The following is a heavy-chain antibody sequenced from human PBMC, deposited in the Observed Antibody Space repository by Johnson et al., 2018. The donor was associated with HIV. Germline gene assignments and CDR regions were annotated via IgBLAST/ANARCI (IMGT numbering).Heavy chain of an antibody. D-gene: IGHD2/OR15-2a*01. CDR1: GFSFSRYA. J-gene: IGHJ3*02. V-gene: IGHV3-30*04. CDR3: AKAFSTFHDAFDI. Sequence: QVQLVESGGGVVQPGRSLRLSCEASGFSFSRYAMHWVRQAPGKGLEWVAVISYDGSNKYYADSVKGRFTISRDNSKNTLYLQMNSLKIEDTAVYYCAKAFSTFHDAFDIWGQGTMVTVSS. CDR2: ISYDGSNK.